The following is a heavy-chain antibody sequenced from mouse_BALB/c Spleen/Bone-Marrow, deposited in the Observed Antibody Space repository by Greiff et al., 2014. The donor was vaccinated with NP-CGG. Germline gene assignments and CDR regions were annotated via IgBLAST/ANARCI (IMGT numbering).Heavy chain of an antibody. V-gene: IGHV1-15*01. CDR1: GYKFTDYE. J-gene: IGHJ4*01. CDR3: TREGIYFGYDVPMDY. D-gene: IGHD2-2*01. Sequence: VQLQESGAELVRPGASVTLSCKASGYKFTDYEMHWVKQTPVHGLEWIGSIDPETGGTAYNQNFKGKATLTADRSSTTAYMELRSLTSEDPAVYYCTREGIYFGYDVPMDYRGQGTSVTVSS. CDR2: IDPETGGT.